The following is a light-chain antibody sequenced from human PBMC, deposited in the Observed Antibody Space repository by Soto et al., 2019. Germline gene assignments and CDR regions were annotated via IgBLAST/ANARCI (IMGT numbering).Light chain of an antibody. J-gene: IGKJ1*01. CDR3: QQYGSSPT. V-gene: IGKV3-20*01. CDR1: QSVSSSY. CDR2: GAS. Sequence: EIVLTQSPGTLSLSPGERATLSCRASQSVSSSYLAWYQQKPGQAPRLLIYGASSRATGIPDRFSGGGSGTDFTLTISRLEPEDFAVYYCQQYGSSPTCGQGTKVEIK.